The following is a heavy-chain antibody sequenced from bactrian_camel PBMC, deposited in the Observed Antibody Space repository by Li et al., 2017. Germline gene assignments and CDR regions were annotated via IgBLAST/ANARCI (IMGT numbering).Heavy chain of an antibody. J-gene: IGHJ4*01. CDR1: GFTSSRAY. Sequence: VQLVESGGGLVQPGWSLRLSCAVSGFTSSRAYMSWVRQAPGKEREGVATISPGGGATYYADSVKGRFTISRDNAKNAVYLQMNSLKPEDTAMYFCAAGGEYQVPVPKPRRVTTGARGPRSPSP. CDR3: AAGGEYQVPVPKPRRVTT. CDR2: ISPGGGAT. V-gene: IGHV3S40*01.